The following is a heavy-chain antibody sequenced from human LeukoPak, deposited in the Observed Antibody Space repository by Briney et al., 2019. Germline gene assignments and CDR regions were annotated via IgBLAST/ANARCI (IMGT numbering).Heavy chain of an antibody. Sequence: PGGSLRLSCAASGFTFSSYEMNWVRQAPGKGLEWVSYISSSGSTIYYADSVKGRFTISRDNAKNSLYLQMNSLRAEDTAVYYCARDQYSRMMRGDAFDIWGQGTMVTVSS. V-gene: IGHV3-48*03. CDR3: ARDQYSRMMRGDAFDI. CDR1: GFTFSSYE. J-gene: IGHJ3*02. CDR2: ISSSGSTI. D-gene: IGHD6-6*01.